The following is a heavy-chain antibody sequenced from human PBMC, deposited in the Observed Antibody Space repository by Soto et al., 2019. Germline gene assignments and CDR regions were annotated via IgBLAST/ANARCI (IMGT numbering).Heavy chain of an antibody. CDR3: ARSSGGNFGIIIAGTNWFAS. CDR1: RDTFTSYY. CDR2: INPHGGST. V-gene: IGHV1-46*01. J-gene: IGHJ5*01. D-gene: IGHD1-26*01. Sequence: PPGSVKVSCKAPRDTFTSYYINWVRQAPGQGLEWMGVINPHGGSTAYAQKFKGRVTLTRDTSASTVYMEVSSLTSEDTAMYYCARSSGGNFGIIIAGTNWFASWGQGTLVTVSS.